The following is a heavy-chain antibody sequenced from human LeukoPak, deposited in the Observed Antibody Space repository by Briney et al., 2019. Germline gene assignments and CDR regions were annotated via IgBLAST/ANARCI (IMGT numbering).Heavy chain of an antibody. D-gene: IGHD3-3*01. V-gene: IGHV1-24*01. J-gene: IGHJ5*02. Sequence: ASVKVSCKVSGYTLTELSMHWVRQAPGKGLEGMGGFDPKDGETIYAQKFQGRVTMTEDTSTDTAYMELSSLRSEDTAVYYCATGPRKYDFWSGYYRFDPWGQGTLVTVSS. CDR2: FDPKDGET. CDR1: GYTLTELS. CDR3: ATGPRKYDFWSGYYRFDP.